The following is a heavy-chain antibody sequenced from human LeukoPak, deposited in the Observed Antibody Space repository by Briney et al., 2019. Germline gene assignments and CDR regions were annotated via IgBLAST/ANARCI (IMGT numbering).Heavy chain of an antibody. CDR2: IYPGDSDT. J-gene: IGHJ5*02. Sequence: RGESLKISCKGSGYSFTSYWIGWVRQMPGKGLEWMGIIYPGDSDTRYSPSFQGQVTISADKSISTAYLQWSSLKASDTAMYYCARGDTGYSSSWKNWFDPWGQGTLVTVSS. CDR1: GYSFTSYW. CDR3: ARGDTGYSSSWKNWFDP. V-gene: IGHV5-51*01. D-gene: IGHD6-13*01.